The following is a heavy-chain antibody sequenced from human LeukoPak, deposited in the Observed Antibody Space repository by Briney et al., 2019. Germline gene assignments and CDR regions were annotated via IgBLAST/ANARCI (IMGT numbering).Heavy chain of an antibody. CDR2: ISSGSSTI. V-gene: IGHV3-48*01. J-gene: IGHJ4*02. D-gene: IGHD2-15*01. CDR1: GFTFSSYS. CDR3: ARDPKPYCSGGSCYHDY. Sequence: GGSLRLSCAASGFTFSSYSMNWVRQSPGKGLEWVSYISSGSSTIYYADSVKGRFTISRDNAKNSLYLQMNSLRAEDTAVYYCARDPKPYCSGGSCYHDYWGQGTLVTVSS.